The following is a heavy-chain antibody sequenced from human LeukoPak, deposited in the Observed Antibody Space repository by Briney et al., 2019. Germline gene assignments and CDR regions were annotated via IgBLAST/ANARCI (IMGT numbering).Heavy chain of an antibody. CDR2: TYYRSKWYC. Sequence: SQTLSLTCGISGDSVSGNTIAWNWIRQSPSRGLEWLGRTYYRSKWYCDYAVSVKSRITIIPDTSRNQFSLQLNSVTPEDTAVYYCARAPSGSYLLDYWGQGTRVTVSS. CDR1: GDSVSGNTIA. CDR3: ARAPSGSYLLDY. D-gene: IGHD1-26*01. V-gene: IGHV6-1*01. J-gene: IGHJ4*02.